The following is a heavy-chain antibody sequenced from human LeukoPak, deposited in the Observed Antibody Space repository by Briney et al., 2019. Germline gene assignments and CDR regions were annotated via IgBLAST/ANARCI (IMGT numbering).Heavy chain of an antibody. Sequence: GGSLRLSCAASGFTFSNAWMSWVRQAPGKGLECICRIKSKTDGGTTDYAAPVKGRFTTSRDDSKNTLYLQMNSLKTEDTAVYYCTTRIHWGQGTLVTVSS. J-gene: IGHJ4*02. CDR3: TTRIH. CDR2: IKSKTDGGTT. V-gene: IGHV3-15*01. CDR1: GFTFSNAW.